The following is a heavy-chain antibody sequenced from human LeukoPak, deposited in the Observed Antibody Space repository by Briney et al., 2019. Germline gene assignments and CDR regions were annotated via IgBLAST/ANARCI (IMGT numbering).Heavy chain of an antibody. V-gene: IGHV4-4*07. J-gene: IGHJ4*02. D-gene: IGHD6-19*01. Sequence: SETLSLTCTVSGGSISSYYWNWIRQPAGKGLEWIGRMYASGSTNYNPSLKSRVTMSVDTSKNQFSLKLGSVTAADTAVYYCARDQGGYSSGLSFDYWGQGTLVTVSS. CDR2: MYASGST. CDR3: ARDQGGYSSGLSFDY. CDR1: GGSISSYY.